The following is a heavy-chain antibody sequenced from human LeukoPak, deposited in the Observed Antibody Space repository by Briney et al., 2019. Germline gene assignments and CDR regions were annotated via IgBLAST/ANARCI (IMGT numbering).Heavy chain of an antibody. CDR2: IFPIFGTA. D-gene: IGHD3-3*01. CDR3: AGVPIFGVVITESFDY. CDR1: GGTFSSYA. Sequence: SVKVSCKASGGTFSSYAISWVRQAPGPGLEWMGRIFPIFGTANYAQKFQGRVTITTDESTSTAYMELSSLRSEDTAVYYCAGVPIFGVVITESFDYWGQGTLVTVSS. V-gene: IGHV1-69*05. J-gene: IGHJ4*02.